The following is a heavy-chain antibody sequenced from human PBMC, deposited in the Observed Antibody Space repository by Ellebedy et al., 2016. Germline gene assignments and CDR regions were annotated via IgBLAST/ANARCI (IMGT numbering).Heavy chain of an antibody. D-gene: IGHD7-27*01. V-gene: IGHV3-7*04. CDR3: ARGTGGELGITYYYMDV. CDR2: IKQDGSEK. J-gene: IGHJ6*03. Sequence: GESLKISCAASGFTFSSYWMSWVRQAPGKGLEWVANIKQDGSEKYYVDSVKGRFTISRDNAKNSLYLQMNSLRAEDTAVYYCARGTGGELGITYYYMDVWGKGTTVTVSS. CDR1: GFTFSSYW.